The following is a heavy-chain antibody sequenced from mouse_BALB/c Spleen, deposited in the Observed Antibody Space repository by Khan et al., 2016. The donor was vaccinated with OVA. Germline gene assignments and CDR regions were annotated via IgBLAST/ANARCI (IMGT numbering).Heavy chain of an antibody. V-gene: IGHV5-9-3*01. Sequence: EVQLVESGGGLVKPGGSLKLSCAASGFTFSSYAMSWVRQTPEKRLEWVATISTGGHYTYYPDSVKGRFTISRDNAKNTLYLQMSSLRSEDTAIYYWARDYDLNFYAMDYWGQGTSVTVSS. CDR3: ARDYDLNFYAMDY. J-gene: IGHJ4*01. D-gene: IGHD2-4*01. CDR1: GFTFSSYA. CDR2: ISTGGHYT.